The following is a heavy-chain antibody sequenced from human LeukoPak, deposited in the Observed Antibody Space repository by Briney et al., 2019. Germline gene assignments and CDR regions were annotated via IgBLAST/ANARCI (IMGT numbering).Heavy chain of an antibody. D-gene: IGHD3-9*01. CDR3: ARDLQTGLAFDA. V-gene: IGHV3-21*06. Sequence: GGSLRLSCAASGFGFSSGPMNWVRQAPGKALEWVSSLSGSGRLVWYAASVKGRFTISRDNAANSLFLQMNSLRVEDTAVYYCARDLQTGLAFDAWGQGTVVAVSS. CDR1: GFGFSSGP. CDR2: LSGSGRLV. J-gene: IGHJ3*01.